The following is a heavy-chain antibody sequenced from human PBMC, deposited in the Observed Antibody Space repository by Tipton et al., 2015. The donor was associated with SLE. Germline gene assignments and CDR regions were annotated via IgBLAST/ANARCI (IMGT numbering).Heavy chain of an antibody. J-gene: IGHJ4*02. CDR2: IYYSGST. CDR3: ARDRTGGAGFDY. V-gene: IGHV4-59*01. CDR1: GGSISSYY. D-gene: IGHD1-1*01. Sequence: TLSLTCTVSGGSISSYYWSWIRQPPGKGLQWIGYIYYSGSTNYNPSLKSRVTISVDTSKKQLSLKLSSVTAADTAVYYCARDRTGGAGFDYWGQGTLATVSS.